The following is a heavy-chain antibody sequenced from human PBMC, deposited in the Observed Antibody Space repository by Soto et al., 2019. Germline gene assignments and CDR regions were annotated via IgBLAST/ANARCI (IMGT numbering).Heavy chain of an antibody. V-gene: IGHV4-30-4*01. J-gene: IGHJ4*02. Sequence: PSETLSLTCTVSGGSISSGDYYWSWIRQPPGKGLEWIGYIYYSGSTYYNPSLKSRVTISVDTSKNQFSLKLSSVTAADTAVYYCARVMRPYSYYFDYWGQGTLVTVSS. CDR1: GGSISSGDYY. CDR2: IYYSGST. D-gene: IGHD2-21*01. CDR3: ARVMRPYSYYFDY.